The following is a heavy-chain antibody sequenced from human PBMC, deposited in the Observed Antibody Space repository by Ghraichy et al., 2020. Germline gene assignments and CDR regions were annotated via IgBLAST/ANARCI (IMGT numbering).Heavy chain of an antibody. V-gene: IGHV4-4*07. CDR1: GGSISPYY. Sequence: SQTLSLTCTVSGGSISPYYWNWIRQPAGKGLEWIGRISTSGSTDYSPSLKSRVTISIDTSKNQFSLNLSSVTAADTAVYYCARGTSSIVWFDPWGQGTLVTVSS. CDR3: ARGTSSIVWFDP. J-gene: IGHJ5*02. CDR2: ISTSGST. D-gene: IGHD3-16*02.